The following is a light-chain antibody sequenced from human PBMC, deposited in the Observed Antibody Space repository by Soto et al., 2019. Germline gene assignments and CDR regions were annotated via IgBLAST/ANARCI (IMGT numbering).Light chain of an antibody. Sequence: IQMTQSPSTLSASVGDRVTITCRASENINSWLAWYQQKPGKAPKLLIYQASTLESGVPSRFSGSESGTEFTITSSNLQPDDFATYYCQQYNYYSTFGQGTKVEIK. CDR2: QAS. J-gene: IGKJ1*01. CDR1: ENINSW. V-gene: IGKV1-5*03. CDR3: QQYNYYST.